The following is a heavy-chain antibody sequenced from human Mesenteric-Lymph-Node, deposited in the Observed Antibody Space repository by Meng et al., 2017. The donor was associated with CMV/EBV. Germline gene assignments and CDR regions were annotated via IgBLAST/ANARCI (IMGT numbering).Heavy chain of an antibody. CDR3: ARDAPTADFDY. CDR1: GFTVKNNY. V-gene: IGHV3-53*01. CDR2: LYSGGTT. Sequence: GGSLRLSCAASGFTVKNNYMNWVRQSPGKGLEWVSLLYSGGTTYYADSVKGRFTISRDNSKNTLYLQMNSLRADDTAVYYCARDAPTADFDYWGQGTLVTVSS. D-gene: IGHD2-2*01. J-gene: IGHJ4*02.